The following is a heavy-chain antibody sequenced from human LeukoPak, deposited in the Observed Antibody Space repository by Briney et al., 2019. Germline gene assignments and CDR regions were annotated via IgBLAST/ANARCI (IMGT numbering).Heavy chain of an antibody. D-gene: IGHD6-13*01. CDR2: IYTSGST. J-gene: IGHJ4*02. CDR3: ARAPIAAAGLPFDY. Sequence: SETLSLTCTVSGGSISSYYWNWIRQPAGKGLEWIGRIYTSGSTNYNPSLKSRVTMSVDTSKNQFSLKLSSVTAADTAVYYCARAPIAAAGLPFDYWGQGTLVTVSS. V-gene: IGHV4-4*07. CDR1: GGSISSYY.